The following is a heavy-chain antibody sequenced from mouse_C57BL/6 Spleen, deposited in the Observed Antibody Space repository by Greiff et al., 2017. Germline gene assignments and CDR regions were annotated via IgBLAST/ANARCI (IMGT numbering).Heavy chain of an antibody. CDR1: GYAFSSSW. D-gene: IGHD3-2*02. V-gene: IGHV1-82*01. CDR2: IYPGDGDT. CDR3: ARSDSSGYGDY. Sequence: VQLQQSGPELVKPGASVKISCKASGYAFSSSWMNWVKQRPGKGLEWIGRIYPGDGDTNYNGKFKGKATLTADKSSSTAYMQLSSLTSEDSAVYFCARSDSSGYGDYWGQGTTLTVSS. J-gene: IGHJ2*01.